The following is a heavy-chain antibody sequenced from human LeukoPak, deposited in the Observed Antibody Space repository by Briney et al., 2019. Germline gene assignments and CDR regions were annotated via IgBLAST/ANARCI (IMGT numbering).Heavy chain of an antibody. Sequence: ASVKVSCKASGYTFTGYYMHWVRQAPGQGLEWMGWINPNSGGTNYAQKFRGRVTMTRDTSISTAYMGLSRLRSDDTAVYYCGRDDYGDYVAQEHAFDIWGQGTMVTVSS. D-gene: IGHD4-17*01. CDR3: GRDDYGDYVAQEHAFDI. CDR1: GYTFTGYY. J-gene: IGHJ3*02. V-gene: IGHV1-2*02. CDR2: INPNSGGT.